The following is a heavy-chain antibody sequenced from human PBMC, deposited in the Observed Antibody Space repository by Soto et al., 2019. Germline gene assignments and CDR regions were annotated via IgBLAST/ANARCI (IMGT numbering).Heavy chain of an antibody. CDR2: ISGSGGST. J-gene: IGHJ4*02. CDR1: GFTFSSYA. CDR3: AKAPNYYGSGSYYHQPLAY. Sequence: EVQLLESGGGLVQPGGSLRLSCAASGFTFSSYAMSWVRQAPGKGLEWVSAISGSGGSTYYADSVKGRFTISRDNSMNTLYLQMNSLRAADTAVYYCAKAPNYYGSGSYYHQPLAYWGQGTLVTVSS. V-gene: IGHV3-23*01. D-gene: IGHD3-10*01.